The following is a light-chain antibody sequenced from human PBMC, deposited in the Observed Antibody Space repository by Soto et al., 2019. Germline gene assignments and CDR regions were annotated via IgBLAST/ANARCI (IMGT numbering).Light chain of an antibody. CDR1: SSDVRGYNY. J-gene: IGLJ2*01. CDR2: EVT. CDR3: SSFAGGGNPVL. Sequence: QSALTQPPSASGSLGQSVTISCTGTSSDVRGYNYVSWHQQHPGKAPKVMIYEVTKRPPGVPDRFSGSKSGNTASLTVSGLQAEDEADYYCSSFAGGGNPVLLGGGTKLTV. V-gene: IGLV2-8*01.